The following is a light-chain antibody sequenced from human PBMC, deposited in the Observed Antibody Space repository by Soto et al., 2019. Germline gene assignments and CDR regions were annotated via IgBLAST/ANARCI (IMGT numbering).Light chain of an antibody. CDR2: GAS. V-gene: IGKV3-15*01. Sequence: EIVMTQSPATLSVSPGERVTLSCRARQSASDRLAWYQQKRGQGPRLLIYGASIRADGVPVRFSGSGSGTEFTLTISSLQSEDFAVDYCQQYKDWPPITFGQGTKVEI. CDR3: QQYKDWPPIT. J-gene: IGKJ1*01. CDR1: QSASDR.